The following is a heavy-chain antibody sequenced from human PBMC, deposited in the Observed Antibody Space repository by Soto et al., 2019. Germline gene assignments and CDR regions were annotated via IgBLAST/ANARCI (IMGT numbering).Heavy chain of an antibody. Sequence: SETLSLTCTVSGGSISSGGYYWSWIRQHPGKGLEWIGYIYYSGSTYYNPSLKSRVTISVDTSKNQFSLKLSSVTAADTAVYYCARVSDDSSGYFYFDYWGQGTLVTV. CDR1: GGSISSGGYY. CDR2: IYYSGST. V-gene: IGHV4-31*03. CDR3: ARVSDDSSGYFYFDY. D-gene: IGHD3-22*01. J-gene: IGHJ4*02.